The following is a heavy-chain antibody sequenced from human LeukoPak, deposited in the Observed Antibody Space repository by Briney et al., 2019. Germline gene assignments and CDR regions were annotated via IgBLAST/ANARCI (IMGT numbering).Heavy chain of an antibody. V-gene: IGHV3-30*04. CDR3: ARDYTMTTFGLDY. J-gene: IGHJ4*02. Sequence: PGGSLRLSGAASGFSFSSYAMHWVRQAPGKGLEWVAVISYDGSNKYHADSVKGRFTISRDNSKNTLYLQLNSLRTEDTAVYYCARDYTMTTFGLDYWGQGTLVSVSS. CDR2: ISYDGSNK. D-gene: IGHD3/OR15-3a*01. CDR1: GFSFSSYA.